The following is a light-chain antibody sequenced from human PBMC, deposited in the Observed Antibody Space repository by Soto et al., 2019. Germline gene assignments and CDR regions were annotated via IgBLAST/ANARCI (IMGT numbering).Light chain of an antibody. CDR3: QQYNQWPIT. CDR2: GAS. V-gene: IGKV3-15*01. J-gene: IGKJ5*01. Sequence: EIVMTQSPATLSVSPGERATLSCRASQSVGSTLAWYQQKPGQAPRLLIYGASTRATSISARFSGSGSATDFTLTISSLQSEDFAVYYCQQYNQWPITFGQGTRLEIK. CDR1: QSVGST.